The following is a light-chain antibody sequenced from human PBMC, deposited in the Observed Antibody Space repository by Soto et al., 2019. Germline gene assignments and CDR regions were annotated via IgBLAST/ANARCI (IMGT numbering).Light chain of an antibody. J-gene: IGKJ5*01. V-gene: IGKV3-20*01. CDR3: QQYGNSPYT. CDR1: QSVSRSY. Sequence: EIVLMQSPGTLSLSPGERATLSCRASQSVSRSYLAWYQHKVGQAPGLLIYGTSSRATGIPDRFSGSGSGADFTLTISRLEPEDFAVYYCQQYGNSPYTFGQGTRLENK. CDR2: GTS.